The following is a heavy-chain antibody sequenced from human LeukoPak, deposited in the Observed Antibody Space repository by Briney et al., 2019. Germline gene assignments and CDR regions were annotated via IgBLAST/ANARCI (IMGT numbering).Heavy chain of an antibody. CDR3: AKGIYCTSTNCYTPSDH. J-gene: IGHJ4*02. CDR2: ISAGDGNT. Sequence: GGSLRPSCAASGFSCSNYAMSWVRQAPGKGLEWVSTISAGDGNTYYADSVQGRFTFSRDNSRNTLYLQMNSLRAEDTAIYYCAKGIYCTSTNCYTPSDHWGQGTLVTVSS. V-gene: IGHV3-23*01. CDR1: GFSCSNYA. D-gene: IGHD2-2*02.